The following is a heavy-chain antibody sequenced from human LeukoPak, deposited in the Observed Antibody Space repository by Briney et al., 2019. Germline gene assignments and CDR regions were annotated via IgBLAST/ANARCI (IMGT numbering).Heavy chain of an antibody. D-gene: IGHD5-18*01. CDR2: IYTGGST. V-gene: IGHV4-4*07. CDR1: GGSISSYY. CDR3: ARQYSYGSFDY. J-gene: IGHJ4*02. Sequence: SETLSLTCTVSGGSISSYYWSWIRQPAGKGLEWIGRIYTGGSTYYNPSLKSRVTISVDTSKNQFSLKLSSVTAADTAVYYCARQYSYGSFDYWGRGTLVTVSS.